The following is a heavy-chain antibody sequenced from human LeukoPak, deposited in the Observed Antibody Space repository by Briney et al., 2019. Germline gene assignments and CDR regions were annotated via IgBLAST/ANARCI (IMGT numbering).Heavy chain of an antibody. CDR1: GGSISSYY. V-gene: IGHV4-59*08. D-gene: IGHD2-21*02. J-gene: IGHJ3*02. Sequence: SETLSLTCTVSGGSISSYYWSWIRQPPGKGLEWIGYIYYSGSTNYNPSLKSRVPISVDTSKNQFSLKLSALTAAATAVYSCXXRGWGDPDDAFDIWGQGTMVTVSS. CDR2: IYYSGST. CDR3: XXRGWGDPDDAFDI.